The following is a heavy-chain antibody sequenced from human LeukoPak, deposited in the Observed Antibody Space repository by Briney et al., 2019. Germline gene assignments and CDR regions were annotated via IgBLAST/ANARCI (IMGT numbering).Heavy chain of an antibody. V-gene: IGHV5-51*01. J-gene: IGHJ4*02. CDR2: IYPGDSDT. D-gene: IGHD1-26*01. CDR1: GYSFTSYW. Sequence: GESLKISCKGSGYSFTSYWIGWVRQMPGKGLEWMGIIYPGDSDTRYSPSFQGQVTISADKSISTAYLQWSSLKASDTAMYCCARLTVRWEILRYVDYWGQGTQVTVSS. CDR3: ARLTVRWEILRYVDY.